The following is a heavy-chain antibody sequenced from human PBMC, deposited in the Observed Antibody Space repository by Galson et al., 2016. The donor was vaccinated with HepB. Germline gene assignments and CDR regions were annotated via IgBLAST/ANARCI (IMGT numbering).Heavy chain of an antibody. J-gene: IGHJ1*01. CDR1: GFNFTDAW. CDR2: VKSKSAVGTT. Sequence: SLRLSCAASGFNFTDAWMNWVRQAPGKGLEWVGRVKSKSAVGTTDYAAPVKGRFIISRDDSKNTVYLQMNSPKTEDTAIYYCTTRGGANNWGQGTLVTVSS. D-gene: IGHD2-21*01. CDR3: TTRGGANN. V-gene: IGHV3-15*05.